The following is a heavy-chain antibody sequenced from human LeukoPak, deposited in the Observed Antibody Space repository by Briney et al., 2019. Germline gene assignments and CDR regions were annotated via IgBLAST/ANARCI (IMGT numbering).Heavy chain of an antibody. CDR3: ARAQLVLSYYYYYMDV. Sequence: GGSLRLSCAASGFTFSSYSMNWVRQAPGKGLEWVSSISSSSSYIYYADSVKGRFTISRDNAKNSLYLQMNSLRAEDTAVYYCARAQLVLSYYYYYMDVWGKGTTVTVSS. V-gene: IGHV3-21*01. CDR2: ISSSSSYI. D-gene: IGHD6-6*01. J-gene: IGHJ6*03. CDR1: GFTFSSYS.